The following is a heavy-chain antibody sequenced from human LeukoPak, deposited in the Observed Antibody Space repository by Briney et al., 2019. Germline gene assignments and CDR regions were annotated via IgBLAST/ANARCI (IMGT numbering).Heavy chain of an antibody. V-gene: IGHV3-30*04. Sequence: GGSLRLSCAASGFTFSSYAMHWVRPAPGKGLEWVAVISYDGSNKYYADSVKGRFTISRDNSKNTLYLQMNSLRAEDTAVYYCARGPWYYDISRDAFDIWGQGTMVTVSS. D-gene: IGHD3-9*01. CDR1: GFTFSSYA. J-gene: IGHJ3*02. CDR2: ISYDGSNK. CDR3: ARGPWYYDISRDAFDI.